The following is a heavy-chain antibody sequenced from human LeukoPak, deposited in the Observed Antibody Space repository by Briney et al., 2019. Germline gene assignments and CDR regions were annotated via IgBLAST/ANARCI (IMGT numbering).Heavy chain of an antibody. CDR2: IKEDGSQK. J-gene: IGHJ4*02. Sequence: PGGSLRLSCAASGFTFSSFWMTWVRQAPGKGLEWVANIKEDGSQKYYVDSVKGRFTISRDNAKSSLYLQMNSLRAEDTAVYYCARDGVQFVEDYWGQGTLVTVSS. CDR1: GFTFSSFW. D-gene: IGHD3-16*01. V-gene: IGHV3-7*01. CDR3: ARDGVQFVEDY.